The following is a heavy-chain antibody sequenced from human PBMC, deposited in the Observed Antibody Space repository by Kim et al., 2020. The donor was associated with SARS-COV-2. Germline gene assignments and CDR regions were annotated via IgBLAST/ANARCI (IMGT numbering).Heavy chain of an antibody. D-gene: IGHD1-26*01. CDR3: AKDVSWDLYYFDY. V-gene: IGHV3-23*01. J-gene: IGHJ4*02. Sequence: YAAAVNGRFTISRNNTKNTLYLQMKSLRAEDTAVYYCAKDVSWDLYYFDYWGQGTLVTVSS.